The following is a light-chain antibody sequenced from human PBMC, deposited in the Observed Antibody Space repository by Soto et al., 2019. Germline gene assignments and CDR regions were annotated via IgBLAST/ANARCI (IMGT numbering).Light chain of an antibody. Sequence: EIVLTQSPGTLSLSTGERATLSCRSSQSFRSSYLAWDQQKPGQAPRLLIYGASSRATGIPDRFSGSGSGTDFTLTISRLEPEDFAVYYCQQYGSSPLTFGGGTKVDI. V-gene: IGKV3-20*01. CDR3: QQYGSSPLT. CDR2: GAS. J-gene: IGKJ4*01. CDR1: QSFRSSY.